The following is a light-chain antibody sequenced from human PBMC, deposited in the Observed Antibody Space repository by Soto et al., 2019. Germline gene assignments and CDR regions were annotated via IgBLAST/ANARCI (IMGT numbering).Light chain of an antibody. V-gene: IGKV1-39*01. CDR3: QQSYSTLWT. Sequence: IHMTQSPSSLSACVVDIFTITCRAIQSISSYLNWYQQKPGKAPNLLIYGTSILQSGVPSRFSGSGSGTDFTLTISSLQPDDFATYYCQQSYSTLWTFGQGTKVDIK. J-gene: IGKJ1*01. CDR1: QSISSY. CDR2: GTS.